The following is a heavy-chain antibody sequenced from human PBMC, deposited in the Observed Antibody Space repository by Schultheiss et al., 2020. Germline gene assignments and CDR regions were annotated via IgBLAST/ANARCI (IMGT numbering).Heavy chain of an antibody. CDR3: ARVLKDTAMVN. J-gene: IGHJ4*02. CDR1: GFTFSSYG. V-gene: IGHV3-33*05. Sequence: GGSLRLSCAASGFTFSSYGMHWVRQAPGKGLEWVAVISYDGSNKYYADSVKGRFTISRDNSKNTLYLQMNSLRAEDTAVYYCARVLKDTAMVNWGQGTLVTVAS. D-gene: IGHD5-18*01. CDR2: ISYDGSNK.